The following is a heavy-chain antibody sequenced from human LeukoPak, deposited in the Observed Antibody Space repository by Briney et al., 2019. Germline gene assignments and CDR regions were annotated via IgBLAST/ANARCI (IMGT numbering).Heavy chain of an antibody. CDR1: GFTFSGYS. J-gene: IGHJ4*02. D-gene: IGHD3-3*01. V-gene: IGHV3-48*01. CDR3: ARGGITIFGVAGDMHY. Sequence: GGSLRFSCAASGFTFSGYSMNWVRQAPGKGVERVSYISSSSSAIYYAHSVTARFTVYRHNAKSSLYLQLNSLSAEDTAVYYCARGGITIFGVAGDMHYWGQGTLVTVSS. CDR2: ISSSSSAI.